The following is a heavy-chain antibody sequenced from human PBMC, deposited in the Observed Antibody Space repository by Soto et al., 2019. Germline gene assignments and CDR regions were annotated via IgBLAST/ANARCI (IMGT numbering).Heavy chain of an antibody. J-gene: IGHJ3*02. CDR2: ISAYNGNT. CDR1: GYTFTSYG. V-gene: IGHV1-18*01. CDR3: ARDADPYSSSWYVGDAFDI. D-gene: IGHD6-13*01. Sequence: ASVKVSCKASGYTFTSYGISWVRQAPGQGLEWMGWISAYNGNTNYAQKLQGRVTMTTDTSTSTAYMELRSLRSDDTAVYYCARDADPYSSSWYVGDAFDIWGQGTMVTVSS.